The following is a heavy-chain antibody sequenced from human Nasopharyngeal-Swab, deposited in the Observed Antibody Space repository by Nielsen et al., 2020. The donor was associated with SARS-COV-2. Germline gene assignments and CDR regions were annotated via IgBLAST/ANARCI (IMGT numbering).Heavy chain of an antibody. CDR3: ARHVNYYGSGSYLGWFDP. J-gene: IGHJ5*02. Sequence: WIRQSPGQGLEWIGSVYYSGSTYYNPSLKSRVTISGDTSKNQFSLKLSSVTAADTAVYYWARHVNYYGSGSYLGWFDPWGQGTLVTVSS. V-gene: IGHV4-39*01. D-gene: IGHD3-10*01. CDR2: VYYSGST.